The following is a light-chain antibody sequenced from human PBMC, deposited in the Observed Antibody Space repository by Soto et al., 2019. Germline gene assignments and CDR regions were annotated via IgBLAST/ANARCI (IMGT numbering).Light chain of an antibody. CDR1: SSDVGGYNY. CDR2: DVS. V-gene: IGLV2-14*01. J-gene: IGLJ1*01. Sequence: QSALTQPASVSGSPGQSITISCTGTSSDVGGYNYVSWYQQHPGKVPKLMIYDVSNRPSGVSNRFSGSKSGNTASLTISVLQAEDEANYYCSSNTSSSTLYVFGTGTKLTVL. CDR3: SSNTSSSTLYV.